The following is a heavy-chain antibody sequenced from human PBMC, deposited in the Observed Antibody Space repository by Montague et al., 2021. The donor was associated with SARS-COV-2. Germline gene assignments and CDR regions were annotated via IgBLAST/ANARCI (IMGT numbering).Heavy chain of an antibody. CDR2: LYTSGST. CDR1: GGSISSYY. CDR3: ARESGYSSGSRYYYGMDV. J-gene: IGHJ6*02. Sequence: SETLSLTCTVSGGSISSYYWTWIRQPAGKGLEWIGRLYTSGSTTYNPSLKSRVTISVDTSKNQFSLNVTSVTAADTAIYYCARESGYSSGSRYYYGMDVWGQGTTVTVS. V-gene: IGHV4-4*07. D-gene: IGHD6-19*01.